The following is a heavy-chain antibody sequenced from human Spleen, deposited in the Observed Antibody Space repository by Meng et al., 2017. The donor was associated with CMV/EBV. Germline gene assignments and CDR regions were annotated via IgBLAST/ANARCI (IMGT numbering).Heavy chain of an antibody. CDR1: GFTFSSYA. V-gene: IGHV3-23*01. D-gene: IGHD6-19*01. CDR2: IVGRGGST. CDR3: AKKGGSGWNFDQ. J-gene: IGHJ4*02. Sequence: GGSLRLSCAASGFTFSSYAMSWVRQAPGKGLGWVSAIVGRGGSTYYADSVKGRFTISRDNSKNTLYLQMNSLRADDTAVYYCAKKGGSGWNFDQLGQGTLVTVSS.